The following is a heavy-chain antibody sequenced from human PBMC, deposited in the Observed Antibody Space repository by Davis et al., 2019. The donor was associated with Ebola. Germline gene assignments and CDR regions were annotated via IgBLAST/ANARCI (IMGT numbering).Heavy chain of an antibody. CDR1: GGSITSYY. D-gene: IGHD3-3*01. V-gene: IGHV4-59*01. Sequence: MPSETLSLTCTVSGGSITSYYWSWIRQPPGKGLEWIGYVYYTGSTSYNHSLKSRVTISVDTSRNQFSLRLSSVTAADTAVYYCARDPLWSGYYDSWGQGTLVTVSS. J-gene: IGHJ4*02. CDR3: ARDPLWSGYYDS. CDR2: VYYTGST.